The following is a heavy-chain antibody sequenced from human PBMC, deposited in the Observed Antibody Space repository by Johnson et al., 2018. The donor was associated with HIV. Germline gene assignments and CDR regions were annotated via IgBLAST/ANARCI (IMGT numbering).Heavy chain of an antibody. Sequence: VQLVESGGSVVRPGESLRLSCVGSGFMFDDYAMSWVRQVPGKGLEWVSGIDWTGANAGYADSVKGRFTISRDNAKNSLYLQMNSLRAEDTAVYYCARDSGVPGNDAFDIWGQGTMVTVSS. J-gene: IGHJ3*02. CDR3: ARDSGVPGNDAFDI. V-gene: IGHV3-20*04. D-gene: IGHD3-10*01. CDR2: IDWTGANA. CDR1: GFMFDDYA.